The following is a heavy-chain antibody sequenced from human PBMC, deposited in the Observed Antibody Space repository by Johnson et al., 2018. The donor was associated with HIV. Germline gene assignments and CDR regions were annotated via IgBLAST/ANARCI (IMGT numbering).Heavy chain of an antibody. CDR1: GFTFSSYA. CDR2: ISGSGGST. CDR3: AKGSYYDSRTYGYAFDI. J-gene: IGHJ3*02. V-gene: IGHV3-23*04. D-gene: IGHD3-22*01. Sequence: VQLVESGGGLVQPGGSLRLSCAASGFTFSSYAMSWVRQAPGKGLEWVSAISGSGGSTHYADSVKGRFTISRDNSKNTLYLQTNSLRAEDTAVYYCAKGSYYDSRTYGYAFDIWGQGTMVTVSS.